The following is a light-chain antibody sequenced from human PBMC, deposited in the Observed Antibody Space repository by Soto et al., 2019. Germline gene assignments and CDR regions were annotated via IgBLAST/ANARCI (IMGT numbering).Light chain of an antibody. CDR3: SSYAGRNTVI. V-gene: IGLV2-8*01. J-gene: IGLJ2*01. CDR1: SSDVGDYNY. Sequence: QSALTQPPSASGSPGQSVTISCTGTSSDVGDYNYVSWYQHHPGKAPKLMIYDVTKRPSGVPDRFSGSKSGNTASLTVSGLQAEEEADYFCSSYAGRNTVIFGGGTKVTVL. CDR2: DVT.